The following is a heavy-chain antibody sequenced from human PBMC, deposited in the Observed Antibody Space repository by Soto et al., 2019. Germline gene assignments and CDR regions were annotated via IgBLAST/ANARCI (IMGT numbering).Heavy chain of an antibody. V-gene: IGHV3-21*01. CDR1: GFTFSSYS. CDR3: ARVGAAMAPPY. D-gene: IGHD5-18*01. CDR2: ISSSSSYI. J-gene: IGHJ4*02. Sequence: EVQLVESGGGLVKPGGSLRLSCAASGFTFSSYSMNWVRQAPGKGLEWVSSISSSSSYIYYADSVKGRFTISRDNAKNSLYLQMNSLRAEDTAVYYCARVGAAMAPPYWGQGTLVTVSS.